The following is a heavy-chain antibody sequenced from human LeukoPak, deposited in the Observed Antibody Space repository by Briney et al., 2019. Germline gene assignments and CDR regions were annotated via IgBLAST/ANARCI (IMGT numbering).Heavy chain of an antibody. D-gene: IGHD3-10*01. J-gene: IGHJ3*02. CDR1: GYSISSGYY. V-gene: IGHV4-38-2*02. Sequence: PSETLSLTCSVSGYSISSGYYWGWIRQSPGKGLEWIGMINHSGRNSYNPSLKSRVSISVDTSKNQFPLRLTSVTAADTAVYYCARDIVRGEDAFDIWGQGTMVTVSS. CDR2: INHSGRN. CDR3: ARDIVRGEDAFDI.